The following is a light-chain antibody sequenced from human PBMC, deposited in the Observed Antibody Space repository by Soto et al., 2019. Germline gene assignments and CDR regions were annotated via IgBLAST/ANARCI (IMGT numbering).Light chain of an antibody. Sequence: QSALTQPASVSGSPGQSITISCTGTSSDVGAYNYVSWYQQHPGKAPKLMIYEVSNRPSGVSDRFSGSRSGNTASLTISGLQAEDESDYYCSSYTSSSTLGVFGTGTQLTVL. V-gene: IGLV2-14*01. J-gene: IGLJ1*01. CDR2: EVS. CDR3: SSYTSSSTLGV. CDR1: SSDVGAYNY.